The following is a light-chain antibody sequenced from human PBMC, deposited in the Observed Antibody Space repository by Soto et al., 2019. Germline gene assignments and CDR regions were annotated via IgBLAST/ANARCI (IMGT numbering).Light chain of an antibody. J-gene: IGLJ1*01. CDR3: SSYISSSTYV. CDR1: SSDVGGYNY. Sequence: QSVLTQPASVSGSPGQSIAISCTGTSSDVGGYNYVSWYQQHPGKAAKLMISEVSNRPSGVSNRFSGSKSGNTASLTISGLQAEDEDDYYCSSYISSSTYVFGTGTKLTVL. CDR2: EVS. V-gene: IGLV2-14*01.